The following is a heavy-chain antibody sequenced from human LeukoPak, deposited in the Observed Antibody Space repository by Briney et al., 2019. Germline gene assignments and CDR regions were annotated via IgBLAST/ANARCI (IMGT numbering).Heavy chain of an antibody. D-gene: IGHD4/OR15-4a*01. Sequence: SETLSLTCTVSGGSISSYYWSWIRQPPGKGLEWIGYIYYSGSTNYNPSLKSRVTISVDTSKNQFSLKLSSATAADTAVYYCARDGGAHDAFDIWGQGTMVTVSS. CDR2: IYYSGST. CDR3: ARDGGAHDAFDI. CDR1: GGSISSYY. J-gene: IGHJ3*02. V-gene: IGHV4-59*01.